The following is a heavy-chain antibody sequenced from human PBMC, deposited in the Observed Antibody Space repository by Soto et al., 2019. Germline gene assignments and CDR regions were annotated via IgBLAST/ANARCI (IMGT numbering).Heavy chain of an antibody. D-gene: IGHD3-3*01. CDR3: ARDLWSVSYDFWSGYYYYGMDV. Sequence: EVQLVESGGGLVKPGGSLRLSCAASGFTFSSYSMNSVRQAPGKGLEWVSSISSSSSYIYYADSVKGRFTISRDNAKNSLYLQMNSLRAEDTAVYYCARDLWSVSYDFWSGYYYYGMDVWGQGTTVTVSS. V-gene: IGHV3-21*01. CDR1: GFTFSSYS. CDR2: ISSSSSYI. J-gene: IGHJ6*02.